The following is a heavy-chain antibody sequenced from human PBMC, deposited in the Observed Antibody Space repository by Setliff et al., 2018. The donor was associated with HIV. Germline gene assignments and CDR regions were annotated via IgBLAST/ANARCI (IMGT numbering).Heavy chain of an antibody. Sequence: PSETLSLTCAVYGGSLSGHYWSWIRQPPGKGLEWIGEINHNEITKYNPSLESRVIISLDTSKIQFSLKVSSVTAADTAVYYCARQSSGSPEYFQHWGQGTLVTVSS. CDR2: INHNEIT. V-gene: IGHV4-34*01. CDR1: GGSLSGHY. D-gene: IGHD1-26*01. CDR3: ARQSSGSPEYFQH. J-gene: IGHJ1*01.